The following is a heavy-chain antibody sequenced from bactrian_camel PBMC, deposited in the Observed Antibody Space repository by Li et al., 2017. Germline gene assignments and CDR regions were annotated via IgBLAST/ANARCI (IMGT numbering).Heavy chain of an antibody. CDR2: INTGGYTT. CDR1: GFTFGAFW. Sequence: VQLVESGGGLVQPGGSLRLSCAASGFTFGAFWMTWVRQAPGKRPERVASINTGGYTTAYADSVKGRFTISRDNAKNTVYLQMDSLKSEDTALYYCAASSCSGADCCWNSKEYNYWGQGTQVTVS. D-gene: IGHD2*01. V-gene: IGHV3S1*01. J-gene: IGHJ4*01. CDR3: AASSCSGADCCWNSKEYNY.